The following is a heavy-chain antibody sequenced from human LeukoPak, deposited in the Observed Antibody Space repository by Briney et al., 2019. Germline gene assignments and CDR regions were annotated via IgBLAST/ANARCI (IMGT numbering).Heavy chain of an antibody. CDR1: GGSFSGYY. CDR3: ARGFGIAVGY. CDR2: INHSGST. D-gene: IGHD6-19*01. J-gene: IGHJ4*02. Sequence: SETLSLTCAVYGGSFSGYYWSWIRQPPGKGLEWIGEINHSGSTNYNPSLKSRVTISVDTSKNQFSLKLSSMTAADTAVYYCARGFGIAVGYWGQGTLVTVSS. V-gene: IGHV4-34*01.